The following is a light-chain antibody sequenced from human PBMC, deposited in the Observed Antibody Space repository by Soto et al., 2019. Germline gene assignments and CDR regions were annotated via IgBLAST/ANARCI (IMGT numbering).Light chain of an antibody. J-gene: IGKJ4*01. V-gene: IGKV1-9*01. CDR1: PGMSSY. CDR2: AAY. Sequence: IQVTQSPSSLSASVGDRITITCRASPGMSSYLAWYQQKPGKAPKLLIYAAYTLQSGVPSRFSGSGSGTDFTLTISSLQPEDFATYYCQQLDSYPTFGGGTKGEIK. CDR3: QQLDSYPT.